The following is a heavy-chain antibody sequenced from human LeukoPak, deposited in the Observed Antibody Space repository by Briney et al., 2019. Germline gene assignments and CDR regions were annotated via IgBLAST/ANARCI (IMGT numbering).Heavy chain of an antibody. D-gene: IGHD2-21*02. Sequence: GGSLRLSCGVTGITFDDYAMHWVRQAPGKGLEWVSGISWNSGKRAYADSVKGRFTISRDNANNTLFLQMNTLRLEDTAFYYCTKAIYHELGVTGFDHWGQGVLVTVSS. CDR2: ISWNSGKR. CDR3: TKAIYHELGVTGFDH. CDR1: GITFDDYA. V-gene: IGHV3-9*01. J-gene: IGHJ4*02.